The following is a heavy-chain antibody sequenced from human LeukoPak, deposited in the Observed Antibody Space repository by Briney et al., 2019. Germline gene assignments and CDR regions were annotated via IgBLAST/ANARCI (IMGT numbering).Heavy chain of an antibody. CDR3: ARDDSGSYPYAFDI. Sequence: SETLSLTCTVSGGSISNYYWTWIGQPPGKGLEWIGFIYYTGSTKYNPSLNSRVTMSIDTSKTQFSLMLSSAAAADTAVYYCARDDSGSYPYAFDIWGQGTLVTVSS. J-gene: IGHJ3*02. V-gene: IGHV4-59*01. CDR2: IYYTGST. D-gene: IGHD1-26*01. CDR1: GGSISNYY.